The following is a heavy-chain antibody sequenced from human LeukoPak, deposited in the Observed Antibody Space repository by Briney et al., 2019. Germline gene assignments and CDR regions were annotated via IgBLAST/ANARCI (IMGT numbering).Heavy chain of an antibody. V-gene: IGHV4-39*01. D-gene: IGHD2-2*01. CDR2: IYYSGST. J-gene: IGHJ4*02. Sequence: SETLSLTCTVSGGSISSSSYYWGWIRQPPGKGLEWIGSIYYSGSTYYNPSLKSRVTISVDTSKNQFSLKLSSVTAADTAVYYCARHAIVVVPAAVVDYWGQGTLVTVSS. CDR1: GGSISSSSYY. CDR3: ARHAIVVVPAAVVDY.